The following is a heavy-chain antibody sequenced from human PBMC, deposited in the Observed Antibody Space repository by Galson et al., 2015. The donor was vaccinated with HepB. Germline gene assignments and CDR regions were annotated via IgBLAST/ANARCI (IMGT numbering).Heavy chain of an antibody. Sequence: SLRLSCAASGFTFSSYSMNWVRQAPGKGLEWVSSISSSSSYIYYADSVKGRFTISRDNAKNSLYLQMNSLRTEDTAVYYCARDSRLWWPHPGWSFDLWGRGTLVTVSS. CDR2: ISSSSSYI. V-gene: IGHV3-21*01. CDR3: ARDSRLWWPHPGWSFDL. D-gene: IGHD2-21*01. CDR1: GFTFSSYS. J-gene: IGHJ2*01.